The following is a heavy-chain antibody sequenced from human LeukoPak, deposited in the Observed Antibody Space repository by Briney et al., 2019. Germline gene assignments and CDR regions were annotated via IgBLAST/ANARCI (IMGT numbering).Heavy chain of an antibody. Sequence: EASVKVSCKASGYTFTSYGISWVRQAPGQGLEWMGLISAYNGNTNYAQKLQGRVTMTTDTSTSTAYMELRSLRSDDTAVYYCARVVNYYGSGNWFDPWGQGTLVTVSS. CDR3: ARVVNYYGSGNWFDP. CDR2: ISAYNGNT. J-gene: IGHJ5*02. V-gene: IGHV1-18*01. CDR1: GYTFTSYG. D-gene: IGHD3-10*01.